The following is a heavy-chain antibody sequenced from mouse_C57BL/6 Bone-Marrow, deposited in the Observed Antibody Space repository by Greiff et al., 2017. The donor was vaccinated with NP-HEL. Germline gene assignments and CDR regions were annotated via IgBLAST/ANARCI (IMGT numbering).Heavy chain of an antibody. CDR1: GYTFTSYW. V-gene: IGHV1-64*01. CDR2: IHPNSGST. D-gene: IGHD1-1*01. CDR3: ARMKDYYGSSSKDMDY. Sequence: QVQLQQPGAELVKPGASVKLSCKASGYTFTSYWMHWVKQRPGQGLEWIGMIHPNSGSTNYNEKFKSKATLTVDKYSSTSYMQLSSLTSEDSAVYYCARMKDYYGSSSKDMDYWGQGTSVTVSS. J-gene: IGHJ4*01.